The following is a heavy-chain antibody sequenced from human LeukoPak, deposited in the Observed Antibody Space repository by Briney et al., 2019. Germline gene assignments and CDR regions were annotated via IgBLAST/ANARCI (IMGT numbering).Heavy chain of an antibody. J-gene: IGHJ4*02. CDR2: IWYEGSNK. V-gene: IGHV3-33*01. D-gene: IGHD1-26*01. CDR1: GFTFNEFG. Sequence: GSLRLSCAASGFTFNEFGVHWVRQAPGQGLEWVALIWYEGSNKYYADSVKGRFTISRDNSKNTVYLQMNSLRVEDTAIYYCARDRPTGSYYSIDYWGQGTLATVSS. CDR3: ARDRPTGSYYSIDY.